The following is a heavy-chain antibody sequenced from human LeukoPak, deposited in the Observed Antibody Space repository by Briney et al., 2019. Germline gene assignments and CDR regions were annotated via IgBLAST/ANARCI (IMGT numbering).Heavy chain of an antibody. CDR2: INHSGSN. J-gene: IGHJ6*03. Sequence: SETLSLTCAVYGGSFSGYYWSWIRQSPGKGLEWIGEINHSGSNNYNPSLKSRVTISVDTSKNQFSLKLISVTAADTAVYYCARVSVIAAAGYYYYYYMDVWGKGTAVTVSS. CDR1: GGSFSGYY. V-gene: IGHV4-34*01. CDR3: ARVSVIAAAGYYYYYYMDV. D-gene: IGHD6-13*01.